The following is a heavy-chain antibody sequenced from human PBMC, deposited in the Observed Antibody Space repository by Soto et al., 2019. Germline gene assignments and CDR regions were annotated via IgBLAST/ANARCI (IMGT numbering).Heavy chain of an antibody. CDR1: GFTVSTYY. CDR3: ARATGADKEDY. J-gene: IGHJ4*02. D-gene: IGHD3-10*01. V-gene: IGHV3-66*01. Sequence: GGSLRLSCAASGFTVSTYYMSWVRQAPGKGLEWVSVIYSAGSADFADSVKGRFTVSRDNSKNTLYLQMNSLRAEDTAVYYCARATGADKEDYWGQGTLVTVSS. CDR2: IYSAGSA.